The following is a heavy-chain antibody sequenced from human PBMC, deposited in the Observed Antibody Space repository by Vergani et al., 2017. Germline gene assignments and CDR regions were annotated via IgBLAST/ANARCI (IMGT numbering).Heavy chain of an antibody. CDR1: GGTFSSYA. CDR3: AKGPRDCSSTSCYSRWSYYYYMDV. Sequence: QFQLVQSGAEVKKPGSSVKVSCKASGGTFSSYAISWVRQAPGQGLEWMGGIIPIFGTANYAQKFQGRVTITADESTSTAYMELSSLRSEDTAVYYCAKGPRDCSSTSCYSRWSYYYYMDVWGKGTTVIVS. CDR2: IIPIFGTA. D-gene: IGHD2-2*01. V-gene: IGHV1-69*12. J-gene: IGHJ6*03.